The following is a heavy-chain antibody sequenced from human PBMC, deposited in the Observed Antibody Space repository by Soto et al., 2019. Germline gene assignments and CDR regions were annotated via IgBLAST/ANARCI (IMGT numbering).Heavy chain of an antibody. Sequence: DVQLVESGGGLVQPGRSLRLSCAASGFTFGDYAMHWVRQAPGKGLEWVSGISWNSGSIGYADSVKGRFTISRDNAKNSLYLQMNSLRAEDTALYYCAKDMTLGDYYYGMDVWGQGTTVTVSS. D-gene: IGHD3-16*01. CDR2: ISWNSGSI. V-gene: IGHV3-9*01. CDR1: GFTFGDYA. J-gene: IGHJ6*02. CDR3: AKDMTLGDYYYGMDV.